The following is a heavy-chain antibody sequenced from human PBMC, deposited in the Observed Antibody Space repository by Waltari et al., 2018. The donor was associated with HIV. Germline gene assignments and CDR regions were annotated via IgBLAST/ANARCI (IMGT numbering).Heavy chain of an antibody. Sequence: EVQLVESGGGPVKPGESLRLSCGTSGFLFNTSSRNWVRQAPGKGPEWVSSISSSGNFKHYADSVKGRFTISRDNAENSLYLQMNGLRAEDTAIYYCARDSRGSTWSLNWFDPWGQGTLVTVSS. CDR1: GFLFNTSS. CDR3: ARDSRGSTWSLNWFDP. J-gene: IGHJ5*02. CDR2: ISSSGNFK. V-gene: IGHV3-21*02. D-gene: IGHD6-6*01.